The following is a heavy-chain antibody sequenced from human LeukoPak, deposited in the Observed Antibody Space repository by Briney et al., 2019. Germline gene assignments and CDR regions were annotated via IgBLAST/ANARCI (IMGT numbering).Heavy chain of an antibody. D-gene: IGHD2-21*02. Sequence: GGSLRLSCAASGFTFSSYGMHWVRQAPGKGLEWVANIKQDGSEKFYVDSVKGRFTISRDNAKNSLYLQMDSLRAEDTAVYYCAREGVTDFDYWGQGTLVTVSS. CDR3: AREGVTDFDY. CDR1: GFTFSSYG. J-gene: IGHJ4*02. CDR2: IKQDGSEK. V-gene: IGHV3-7*01.